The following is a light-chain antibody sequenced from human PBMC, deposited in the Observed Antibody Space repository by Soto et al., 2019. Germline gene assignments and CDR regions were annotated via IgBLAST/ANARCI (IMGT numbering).Light chain of an antibody. CDR2: GAS. J-gene: IGKJ1*01. CDR1: QSIGDN. Sequence: EIVLTQSPGTLSLSPGESATLSCRASQSIGDNLAWYQQKPGLAPRLLIYGASTRATGIPDRFSGSGSGTEFSLTINSLQSEDFAVYYCHHYNNWWAFGQGTKVDIK. CDR3: HHYNNWWA. V-gene: IGKV3-15*01.